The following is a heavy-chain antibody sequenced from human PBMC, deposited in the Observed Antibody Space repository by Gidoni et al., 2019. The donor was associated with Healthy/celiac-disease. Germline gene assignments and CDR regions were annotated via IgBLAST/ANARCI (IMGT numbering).Heavy chain of an antibody. CDR2: IYYSGST. D-gene: IGHD2-15*01. Sequence: QVQLQASGPGLVKPSATLSITCTVSGGSISSYYWSWIRQPPGKGLEWIGYIYYSGSTNYNPSLKSRVTISVDTSKNQFSLKLSSVAAADTAVYYCARVVVAAKSIRFDPWGQGTLVTVSS. V-gene: IGHV4-59*01. CDR3: ARVVVAAKSIRFDP. CDR1: GGSISSYY. J-gene: IGHJ5*02.